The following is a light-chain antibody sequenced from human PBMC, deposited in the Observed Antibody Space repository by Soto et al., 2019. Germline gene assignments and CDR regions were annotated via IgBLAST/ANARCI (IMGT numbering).Light chain of an antibody. Sequence: EIVLTQSPGTLSLSPGERATLSCRASQSVTSSYLAWYQQKPGQAPRLLIYGASSRATGIPDRFSGSGSGTDFTLAIGRLDPEDFAVYYCQQYGRSPWTFGQGTRVDMK. V-gene: IGKV3-20*01. CDR3: QQYGRSPWT. CDR1: QSVTSSY. CDR2: GAS. J-gene: IGKJ1*01.